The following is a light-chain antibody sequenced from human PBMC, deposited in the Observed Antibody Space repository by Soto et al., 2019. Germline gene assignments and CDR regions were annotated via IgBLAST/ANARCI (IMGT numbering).Light chain of an antibody. J-gene: IGKJ5*01. CDR2: GAS. V-gene: IGKV3-11*01. Sequence: EIVMTQSPAPLSVSPGERATLSFRASQSVRSNLAWYQQKPGQAPRLLIYGASSRATGIPDRFSGSGSGTDFTLTISSLAPDDFAVYYCQQRADWPITFGQGTRLEIK. CDR3: QQRADWPIT. CDR1: QSVRSN.